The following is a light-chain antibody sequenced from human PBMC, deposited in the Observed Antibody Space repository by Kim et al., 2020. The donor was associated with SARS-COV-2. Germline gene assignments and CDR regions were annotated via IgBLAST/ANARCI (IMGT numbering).Light chain of an antibody. CDR3: QAGDSSTHNYV. V-gene: IGLV3-1*01. CDR1: KWGDKD. CDR2: QNN. Sequence: RNTASRNWSGDKWGDKDVACYKRKRGHSPVVIIYQNNRRPSVIPERFCGSNSGNTATVTIGGTQDMDEADYCCQAGDSSTHNYVFGTGTKVTVL. J-gene: IGLJ1*01.